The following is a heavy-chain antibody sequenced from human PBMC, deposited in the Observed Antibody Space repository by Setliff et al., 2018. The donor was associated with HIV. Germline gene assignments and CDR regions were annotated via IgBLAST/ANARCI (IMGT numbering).Heavy chain of an antibody. CDR2: VYHTGST. CDR1: GYSMSSGYY. J-gene: IGHJ4*02. V-gene: IGHV4-38-2*01. D-gene: IGHD2-15*01. Sequence: NPSETLSLTCGVSGYSMSSGYYWGWIRQPPGKGLEWIGNVYHTGSTVSNPSLKSRVTILMDLSRNQLSLHLASVTTADTAVYFCARGPVVGFDSWGQGTLVTVSS. CDR3: ARGPVVGFDS.